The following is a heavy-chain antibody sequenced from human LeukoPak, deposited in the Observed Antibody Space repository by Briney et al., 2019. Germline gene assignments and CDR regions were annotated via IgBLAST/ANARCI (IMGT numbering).Heavy chain of an antibody. CDR1: GFTFGSYS. J-gene: IGHJ4*02. Sequence: GGSLRLSCEASGFTFGSYSMYWVRQAPGKGLEWVAGIFGRGGSAHYADSAKGRFTISRDNSKNTVYLQINSLRAEDTAVYYCGKTTTGYSSGQKPAWPVDYWGQGTLVTVSS. CDR2: IFGRGGSA. CDR3: GKTTTGYSSGQKPAWPVDY. D-gene: IGHD6-19*01. V-gene: IGHV3-23*01.